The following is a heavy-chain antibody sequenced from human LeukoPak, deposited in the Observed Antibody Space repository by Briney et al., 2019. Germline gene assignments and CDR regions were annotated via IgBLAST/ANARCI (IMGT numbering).Heavy chain of an antibody. CDR1: GFTFSSYA. V-gene: IGHV3-23*01. Sequence: PGGSLRLSCAASGFTFSSYAMSWVRQAPGKGLEWVSAISGSGGSTYYADSVKGRFTISRDNSKNTLYLQMNSLRAEDTAVYYCANLDYYGSGSYATPSNWFDPWGQGTLVTVSS. CDR3: ANLDYYGSGSYATPSNWFDP. J-gene: IGHJ5*02. CDR2: ISGSGGST. D-gene: IGHD3-10*01.